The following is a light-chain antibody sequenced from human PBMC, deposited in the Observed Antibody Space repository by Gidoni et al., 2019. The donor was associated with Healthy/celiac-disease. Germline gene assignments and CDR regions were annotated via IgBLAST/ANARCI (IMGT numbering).Light chain of an antibody. J-gene: IGLJ2*01. CDR3: QSYDSSLSASVV. CDR2: GNS. Sequence: QSVLTQPPSVSEAPGQRVTIPCTGSSPNIGAGYDVHWYQQLPGTAPKLLIYGNSNRPSGVPDRFSGSKSGTSASLAITGLQAEDEADYYCQSYDSSLSASVVFGGGTKLTVL. V-gene: IGLV1-40*01. CDR1: SPNIGAGYD.